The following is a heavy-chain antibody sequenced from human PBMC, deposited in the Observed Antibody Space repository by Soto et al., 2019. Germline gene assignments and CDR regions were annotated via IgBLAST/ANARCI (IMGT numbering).Heavy chain of an antibody. J-gene: IGHJ6*02. CDR2: IYYSGST. V-gene: IGHV4-31*03. CDR3: ARSAATDYCYYYGMDV. Sequence: PSETLSLTCTVSGGSISSGGYYWSWIRQHPGKGLEWIGYIYYSGSTYYNPSLKSRVTISVDTSKNQFSLKLSSVTAAGTAVYYCARSAATDYCYYYGMDVWGQGTMVTVSS. D-gene: IGHD1-26*01. CDR1: GGSISSGGYY.